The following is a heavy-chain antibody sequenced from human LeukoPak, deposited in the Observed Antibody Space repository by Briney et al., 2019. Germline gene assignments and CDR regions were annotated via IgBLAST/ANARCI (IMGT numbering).Heavy chain of an antibody. CDR1: GFTFRSYW. CDR2: VKYDGSEK. D-gene: IGHD4-17*01. Sequence: GGSLRLSCAASGFTFRSYWMSWVRQAPGKGLGWVANVKYDGSEKYYVGSVRGRFTISRDNAKNSLSLQMTSLRAEDTAVYYCARESIDGDYAYWGQGTLVTVSS. V-gene: IGHV3-7*01. J-gene: IGHJ4*02. CDR3: ARESIDGDYAY.